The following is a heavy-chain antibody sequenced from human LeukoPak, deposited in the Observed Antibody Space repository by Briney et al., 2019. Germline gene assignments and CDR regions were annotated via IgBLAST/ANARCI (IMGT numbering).Heavy chain of an antibody. V-gene: IGHV4-38-2*02. CDR3: ARGLNPTVPDVGWGNWFDP. CDR2: VYYSGGT. CDR1: RYSITSAYY. D-gene: IGHD3-16*01. Sequence: KSSETLSLTCIVSRYSITSAYYWGWIRQPPGKGLEWIGSVYYSGGTYYNPSLKSRVTISRDTSKNQFSLKVNSVTVADTAVYYCARGLNPTVPDVGWGNWFDPWGQGTLVTVSS. J-gene: IGHJ5*02.